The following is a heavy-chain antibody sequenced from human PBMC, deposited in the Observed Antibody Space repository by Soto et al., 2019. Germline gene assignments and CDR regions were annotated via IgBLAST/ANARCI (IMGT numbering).Heavy chain of an antibody. CDR2: IYYSGNT. D-gene: IGHD3-22*01. J-gene: IGHJ1*01. CDR1: GGSVRSGGYY. CDR3: ATNGDYYDSSGPKYFRH. Sequence: PSETLSLTCTVSGGSVRSGGYYWGWIRQPPGKGLEWIGIIYYSGNTYYNPSLKSRLTMSVDTSKNQFSLRLSSVTAADTAVYYCATNGDYYDSSGPKYFRHWGQGTLVTVSS. V-gene: IGHV4-31*03.